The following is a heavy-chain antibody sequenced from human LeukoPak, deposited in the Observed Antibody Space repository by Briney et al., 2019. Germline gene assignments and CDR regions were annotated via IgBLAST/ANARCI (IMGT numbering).Heavy chain of an antibody. J-gene: IGHJ4*02. CDR1: GFTFSSYA. D-gene: IGHD2-8*01. V-gene: IGHV3-23*01. Sequence: GGSLRLSCAASGFTFSSYAVSWVRQAPGKGLEWVSSISGSGGSTYSADSVKGRFTISRDNSKNTLYLQMNSLRAEDTALYYCAKDRSCTNDICHGDFDYWGQGTLFTVSS. CDR2: ISGSGGST. CDR3: AKDRSCTNDICHGDFDY.